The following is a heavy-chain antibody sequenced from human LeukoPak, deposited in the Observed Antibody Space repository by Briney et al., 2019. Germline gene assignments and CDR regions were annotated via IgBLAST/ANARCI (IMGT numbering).Heavy chain of an antibody. J-gene: IGHJ6*02. CDR2: INHSGGT. CDR3: ARVPYYYYGMDV. CDR1: GGSFSGYY. V-gene: IGHV4-34*01. Sequence: SETLSLTCAVYGGSFSGYYWSWIRQPPGKGLEWIGEINHSGGTNYNPSLKSRVTISVDTSKNQFSLKLSSVTAADTAVYYCARVPYYYYGMDVWGQGTTVTVSS.